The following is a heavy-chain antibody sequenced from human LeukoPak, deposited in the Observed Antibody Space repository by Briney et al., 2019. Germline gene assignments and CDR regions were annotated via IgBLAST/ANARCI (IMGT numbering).Heavy chain of an antibody. CDR1: GYTFTSYG. J-gene: IGHJ4*02. CDR2: ISAYNGNT. D-gene: IGHD3-10*01. V-gene: IGHV1-18*01. Sequence: ASVKVSCKASGYTFTSYGISWVRQAPGQGLEWMGWISAYNGNTNYAQKLQGRVTMTTDTSTSTAYFELRSLRSDDTAVYYCARAPLLFGELLPIDYWGQGTLVTVSS. CDR3: ARAPLLFGELLPIDY.